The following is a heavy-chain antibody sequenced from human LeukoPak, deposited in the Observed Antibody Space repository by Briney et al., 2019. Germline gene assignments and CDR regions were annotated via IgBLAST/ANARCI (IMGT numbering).Heavy chain of an antibody. D-gene: IGHD3-3*01. CDR3: ARGGGIFGVLTTAHYYGIDV. J-gene: IGHJ6*02. CDR1: GGTFTNSA. CDR2: INPIFRTA. Sequence: ASVKVSCKASGGTFTNSAISWVRQAPGQGLEWMGGINPIFRTANYAQQSQDRVTIIADESTSTAYMELSLLKFEDTAVYYCARGGGIFGVLTTAHYYGIDVWGQGTTVTVSS. V-gene: IGHV1-69*13.